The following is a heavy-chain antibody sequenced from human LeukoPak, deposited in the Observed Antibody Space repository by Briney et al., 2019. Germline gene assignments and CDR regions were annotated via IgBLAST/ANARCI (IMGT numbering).Heavy chain of an antibody. D-gene: IGHD2-21*01. CDR1: GYRFTGYG. Sequence: ASVKVSCKASGYRFTGYGINWVRQAPGQGLEWMGWISTYNGNTNCAQKLQGRVTMTTDTSTSTAYMDLRSLRSDDTAVYYCARDEGCGGDCYVPPDYWGQGTLVTVSS. CDR2: ISTYNGNT. J-gene: IGHJ4*02. CDR3: ARDEGCGGDCYVPPDY. V-gene: IGHV1-18*01.